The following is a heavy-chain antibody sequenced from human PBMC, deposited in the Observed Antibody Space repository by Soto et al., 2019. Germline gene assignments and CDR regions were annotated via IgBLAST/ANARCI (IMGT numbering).Heavy chain of an antibody. CDR2: IRSKAYGGTT. Sequence: GGSLRLSCTASGFAFGDYAMSWFRQAPGKGLEWVGFIRSKAYGGTTEYAASVKGRFTISRDDSKSIAYLQMNSLKTEDTAVYYFTRDLEYSSSSDWFDPWGQGTLVTVSS. CDR3: TRDLEYSSSSDWFDP. J-gene: IGHJ5*02. CDR1: GFAFGDYA. D-gene: IGHD6-6*01. V-gene: IGHV3-49*03.